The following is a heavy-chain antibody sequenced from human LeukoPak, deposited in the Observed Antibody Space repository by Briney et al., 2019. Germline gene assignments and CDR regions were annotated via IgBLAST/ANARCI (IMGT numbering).Heavy chain of an antibody. CDR2: IYTSGST. Sequence: SETLSLTCTVSGGSISSGSYYWSWIRQPAGKGLEWIGRIYTSGSTNYNPSLKSRVTISVDTSKNQFSLKLSSVTAADTAVYYCARDQSHYGGPARYAFDIWGQGTMVTVSS. CDR1: GGSISSGSYY. D-gene: IGHD4-23*01. V-gene: IGHV4-61*02. J-gene: IGHJ3*02. CDR3: ARDQSHYGGPARYAFDI.